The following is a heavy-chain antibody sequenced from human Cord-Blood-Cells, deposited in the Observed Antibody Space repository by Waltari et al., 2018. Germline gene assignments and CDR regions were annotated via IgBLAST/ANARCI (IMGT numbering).Heavy chain of an antibody. Sequence: QVQLQESGPGLVKPSETLSLTCTVSGGSISSYYWSWIRQPPGKGLEWIGYIYYSGSTNYNPSLKSRVTISVDTSKNQFSLKLSSVTAVDTAVYYCARGGTAMVIDYWGQGTLVTVSS. CDR3: ARGGTAMVIDY. D-gene: IGHD5-18*01. V-gene: IGHV4-59*01. CDR2: IYYSGST. J-gene: IGHJ4*02. CDR1: GGSISSYY.